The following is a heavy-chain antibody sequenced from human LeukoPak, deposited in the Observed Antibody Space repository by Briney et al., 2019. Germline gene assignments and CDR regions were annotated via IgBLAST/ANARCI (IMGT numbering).Heavy chain of an antibody. CDR1: GFTFSSCA. V-gene: IGHV3-23*01. Sequence: PGGSLRLSCAASGFTFSSCAMSWVRQAPGKGLEWVSAISGSGGSTYYADSVKGRFTISRDNSKNTLYLQMNSLRAEDTAVYYCAKDRANTYYYDSSGADYWGQGTLVTVSS. CDR2: ISGSGGST. D-gene: IGHD3-22*01. CDR3: AKDRANTYYYDSSGADY. J-gene: IGHJ4*02.